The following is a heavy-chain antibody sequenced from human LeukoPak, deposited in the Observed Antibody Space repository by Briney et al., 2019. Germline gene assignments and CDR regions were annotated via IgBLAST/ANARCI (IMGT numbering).Heavy chain of an antibody. CDR3: ARAYLRENYYYYYMDV. Sequence: SVKVSCKASGGTFSSYAISWARQAPGQGLEWMGGIIPIFGTANYAQKFQGRVTITTDESTSTAYMELSNLRSEDTAVYYCARAYLRENYYYYYMDVWGKGTTVTVSS. V-gene: IGHV1-69*05. D-gene: IGHD4-17*01. J-gene: IGHJ6*03. CDR2: IIPIFGTA. CDR1: GGTFSSYA.